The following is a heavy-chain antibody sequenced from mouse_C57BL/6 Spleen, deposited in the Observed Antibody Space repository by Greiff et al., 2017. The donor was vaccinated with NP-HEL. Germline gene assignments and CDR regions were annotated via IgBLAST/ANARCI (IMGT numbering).Heavy chain of an antibody. CDR2: INPNNGGT. J-gene: IGHJ4*01. CDR3: ARYALWIRYAMDY. V-gene: IGHV1-26*01. Sequence: VQMKQSGPELVKPGASVKISCKASGYTFTDYYMNWVKQSHGKSLEWIGDINPNNGGTSYNQKFKGKATLTVDKSSSTAYMELRSLTSEDSAVYYCARYALWIRYAMDYWGQGTSVTVSS. CDR1: GYTFTDYY. D-gene: IGHD2-2*01.